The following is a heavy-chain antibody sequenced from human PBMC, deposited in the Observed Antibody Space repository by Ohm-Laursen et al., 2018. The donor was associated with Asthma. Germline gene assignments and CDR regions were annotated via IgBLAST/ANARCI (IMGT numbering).Heavy chain of an antibody. J-gene: IGHJ4*02. D-gene: IGHD6-19*01. V-gene: IGHV3-30-3*01. CDR3: ARRKSYSSGWLGLDY. CDR2: ISYDGSNK. CDR1: GFTFSSYA. Sequence: SLRLSCTASGFTFSSYAMHWVRQAPGKGLEWVAVISYDGSNKYYADSVKGRFTISRDNSKNTLYLQMNSLRAEDTAVYYCARRKSYSSGWLGLDYWGQGTLVTVSS.